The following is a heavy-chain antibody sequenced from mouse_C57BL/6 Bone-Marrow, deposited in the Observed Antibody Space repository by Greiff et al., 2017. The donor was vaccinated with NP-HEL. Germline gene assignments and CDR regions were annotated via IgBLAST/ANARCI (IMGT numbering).Heavy chain of an antibody. CDR3: TRGDYDRFDY. J-gene: IGHJ2*01. D-gene: IGHD2-4*01. V-gene: IGHV1-15*01. CDR1: GYTFTDYE. Sequence: QVQLQQSGAELVRPGASVTLSCKASGYTFTDYEMHWVKQTPVHGLEWIGAIDPETGGTAYNQKFKGKAILTADKSSSTAYMELRSLTSEDSAVYYCTRGDYDRFDYWGQGTTLTVSS. CDR2: IDPETGGT.